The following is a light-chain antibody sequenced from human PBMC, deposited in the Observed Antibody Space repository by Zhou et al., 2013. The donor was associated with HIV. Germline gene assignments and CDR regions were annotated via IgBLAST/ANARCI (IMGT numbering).Light chain of an antibody. Sequence: DIEMTQTPSTLSASVGDRVTITCRASQNINIWLAWFQQKPGRAPILLIQKASTLQTGVPSRFSGSGSGTEFSLTISSLQPDDLATYYCQQYSDYPRTFGQGTKVEI. CDR3: QQYSDYPRT. CDR1: QNINIW. J-gene: IGKJ1*01. CDR2: KAS. V-gene: IGKV1-5*03.